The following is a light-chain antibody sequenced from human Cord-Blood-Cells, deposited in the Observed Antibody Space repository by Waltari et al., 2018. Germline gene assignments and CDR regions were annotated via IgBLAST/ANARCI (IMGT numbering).Light chain of an antibody. CDR2: GAS. V-gene: IGKV3-20*01. Sequence: EIVLTQCPGTPPLSPGERATLSCRAGQSVGSSYLAWYQQKPGQAPRLLIYGASSRATVIPDRFSGSGSGTDFTLNISRPVSEDFAVYQYQQYGSSRPYSIVQRTKLDSK. CDR3: QQYGSSRPYS. CDR1: QSVGSSY. J-gene: IGKJ2*03.